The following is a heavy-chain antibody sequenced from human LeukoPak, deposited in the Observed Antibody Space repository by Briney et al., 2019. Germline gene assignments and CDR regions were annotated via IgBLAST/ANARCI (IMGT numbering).Heavy chain of an antibody. CDR3: ARAPITMVRGVIIPSWFDP. D-gene: IGHD3-10*01. V-gene: IGHV1-69*04. Sequence: ASVKVSCKASGGTFSSYAINWVRQAPGQGLEWMGRIIPILGIANYAQKFQGRVTITADKSTSTAYMELSSLRSEDTAVYYCARAPITMVRGVIIPSWFDPWGQGALVTVSS. J-gene: IGHJ5*02. CDR1: GGTFSSYA. CDR2: IIPILGIA.